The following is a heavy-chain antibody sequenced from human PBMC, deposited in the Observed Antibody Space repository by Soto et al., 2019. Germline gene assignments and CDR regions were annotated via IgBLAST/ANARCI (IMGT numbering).Heavy chain of an antibody. CDR1: GGSISSSNW. D-gene: IGHD6-19*01. CDR2: IYHSGST. CDR3: ARDLGDYSSGWSEDY. J-gene: IGHJ4*02. Sequence: PSGALSLTCAVSGGSISSSNWWSWVRQPPGKGLEWIGEIYHSGSTNYNPSLKSRVTISVDKSKNQFSLKLSSVTAADTAVYYCARDLGDYSSGWSEDYWGQGALVTVSS. V-gene: IGHV4-4*02.